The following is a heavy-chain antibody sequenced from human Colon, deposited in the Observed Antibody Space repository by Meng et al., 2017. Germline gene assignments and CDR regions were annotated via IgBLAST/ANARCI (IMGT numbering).Heavy chain of an antibody. CDR2: GST. D-gene: IGHD7-27*01. V-gene: IGHV4-61*01. CDR3: ARDNWGSLDY. CDR1: GASVSDTKYA. J-gene: IGHJ4*02. Sequence: QVPRQEVGRGLVRPSETLSLTCTVSGASVSDTKYAWSWIRQPPGKGLEWIGYGSTNHNPSLKSRVTISVDTSKNQFSLTLNSVTAADTAVYYCARDNWGSLDYWGQGTLVTVSS.